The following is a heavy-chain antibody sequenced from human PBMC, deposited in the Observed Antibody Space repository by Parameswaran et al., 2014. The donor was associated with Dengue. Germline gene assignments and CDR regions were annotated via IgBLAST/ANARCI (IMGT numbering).Heavy chain of an antibody. CDR2: INHSGST. D-gene: IGHD1-1*01. CDR3: AKERGFYYYYMDV. J-gene: IGHJ6*03. V-gene: IGHV4-34*01. Sequence: PGKGLEWIGEINHSGSTNYNPSLKSRVTISVDTSKNQFSLKLSSVTAADTAVYYCAKERGFYYYYMDVWAKGPRSPSP.